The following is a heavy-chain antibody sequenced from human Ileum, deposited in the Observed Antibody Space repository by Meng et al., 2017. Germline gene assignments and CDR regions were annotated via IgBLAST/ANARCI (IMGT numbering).Heavy chain of an antibody. CDR2: IHHSGST. D-gene: IGHD1-26*01. CDR3: AREWSGSYRHFDY. Sequence: QVQLQESGPGLLTPSGTLSLTCAVSGGSISTSDWWSWVRQPPGKGLEWIGEIHHSGSTNYNPSPKSRVTISVDKSKNQFSLKLNSVTAADTAVYYCAREWSGSYRHFDYWGQGTLVTVSS. CDR1: GGSISTSDW. V-gene: IGHV4-4*02. J-gene: IGHJ4*02.